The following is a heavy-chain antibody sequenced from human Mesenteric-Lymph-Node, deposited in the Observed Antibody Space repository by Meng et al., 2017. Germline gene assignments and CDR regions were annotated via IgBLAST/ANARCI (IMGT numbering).Heavy chain of an antibody. Sequence: GESLKISCAASGFTFSSYAMHWVRQAPGKGLEWVAVISYDGSNKYYADSVKGRFTISRDNSKNTLYLQMNSLRAEDTAVYYCARPYHDTSVYYYGMDVWGQGTTVTVSS. D-gene: IGHD3-22*01. V-gene: IGHV3-30*04. CDR3: ARPYHDTSVYYYGMDV. CDR1: GFTFSSYA. CDR2: ISYDGSNK. J-gene: IGHJ6*02.